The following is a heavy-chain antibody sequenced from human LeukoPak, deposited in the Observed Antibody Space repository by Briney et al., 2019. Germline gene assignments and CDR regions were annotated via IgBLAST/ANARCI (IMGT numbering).Heavy chain of an antibody. V-gene: IGHV3-23*01. Sequence: GRSLRLSCAASGFTFSSYAMSWVRQAPGKGLEWVSAISGSGGSRYYADSVKGRFTISRDNSKNTLYLQMNSLRAEDTAVYYCAKEGSNYYYYMDVWGKGTTVTVSS. CDR1: GFTFSSYA. CDR3: AKEGSNYYYYMDV. J-gene: IGHJ6*03. CDR2: ISGSGGSR.